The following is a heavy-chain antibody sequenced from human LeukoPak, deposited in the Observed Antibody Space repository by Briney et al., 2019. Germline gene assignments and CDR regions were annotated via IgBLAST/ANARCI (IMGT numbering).Heavy chain of an antibody. Sequence: PSETLSLTSSVSGGSISSYYWSWLRQPPGKGLEWIGYIYYSGSTNYNPSLKSRVTISVDTSKNQFPLKLSSVTAADTAVYYCARRELDRFDPWGQGTLVTVSS. CDR3: ARRELDRFDP. CDR2: IYYSGST. CDR1: GGSISSYY. D-gene: IGHD1-1*01. J-gene: IGHJ5*02. V-gene: IGHV4-59*01.